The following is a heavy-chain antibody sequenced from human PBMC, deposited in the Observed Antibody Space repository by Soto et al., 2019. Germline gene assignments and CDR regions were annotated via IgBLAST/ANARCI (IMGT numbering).Heavy chain of an antibody. D-gene: IGHD3-10*01. V-gene: IGHV3-23*01. CDR1: GFAVSIHP. J-gene: IGHJ3*02. CDR3: ARRVIGSSRAFDI. CDR2: ISDGGDLT. Sequence: GVSLRLSCAASGFAVSIHPMSWVRQAPEKGLEWVAGISDGGDLTYNADSVRGRFTISRDNSRKTLYLQMNSLRAEDTAVYYCARRVIGSSRAFDIWGQGTMVT.